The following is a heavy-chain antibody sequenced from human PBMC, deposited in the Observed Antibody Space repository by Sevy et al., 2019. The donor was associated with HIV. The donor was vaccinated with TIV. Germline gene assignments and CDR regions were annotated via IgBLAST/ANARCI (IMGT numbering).Heavy chain of an antibody. CDR1: GFTFSSYA. D-gene: IGHD4-17*01. CDR2: ISYDGSNK. Sequence: GGSLRLSCAASGFTFSSYAMHWVRQAPGKGLEWVAVISYDGSNKYYADSVKDRFTISRDNSKNTLYLQMNSLRAEDTAVYYCARGFYDYGDYVPGIFFDYWGQGTLVTVSS. CDR3: ARGFYDYGDYVPGIFFDY. V-gene: IGHV3-30-3*01. J-gene: IGHJ4*02.